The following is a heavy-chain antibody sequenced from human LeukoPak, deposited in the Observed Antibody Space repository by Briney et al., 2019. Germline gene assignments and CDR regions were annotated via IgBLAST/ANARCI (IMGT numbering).Heavy chain of an antibody. J-gene: IGHJ4*02. V-gene: IGHV1-18*01. CDR3: ARGLYYYDSSGYYGPFDY. Sequence: ASVKVSCKASGYTLSSYAISWVRQAPGQGLEWMGWISAYNGNTNYAQKLQGRVTMATDTSTSTAYMELRSLRSDDTAVYYCARGLYYYDSSGYYGPFDYWGQGTLVTVSS. CDR2: ISAYNGNT. CDR1: GYTLSSYA. D-gene: IGHD3-22*01.